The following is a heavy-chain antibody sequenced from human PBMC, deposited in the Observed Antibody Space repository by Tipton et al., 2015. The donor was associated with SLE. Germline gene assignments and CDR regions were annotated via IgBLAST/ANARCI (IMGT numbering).Heavy chain of an antibody. D-gene: IGHD4-17*01. J-gene: IGHJ4*02. CDR2: ISYSGNT. CDR1: GFTFSSYA. Sequence: LRLSCAASGFTFSSYAMSWVRQAPGKGLEWVGFISYSGNTNYNPSLKSRVTISIDTSNNLFYLRLMSVTAADTAVYYCARGYGDTGYWGQGTLVTVSS. V-gene: IGHV4-59*01. CDR3: ARGYGDTGY.